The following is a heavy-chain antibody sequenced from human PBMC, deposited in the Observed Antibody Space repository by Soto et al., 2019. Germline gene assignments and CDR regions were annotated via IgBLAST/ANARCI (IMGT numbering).Heavy chain of an antibody. J-gene: IGHJ6*02. V-gene: IGHV1-69*06. CDR3: ARDCLLNEDVAVVAATPRYYYYYGMDV. CDR1: GGTFSSYA. CDR2: IIPIFGTA. Sequence: QVQLVQSGAEVKKPGSSVKVSCKASGGTFSSYAISWVRQAPGQGLEWMGGIIPIFGTANYAQKFQGRVTITADKSTSTAYMELSSLRSEDTAVYYCARDCLLNEDVAVVAATPRYYYYYGMDVWGQGTTVTVSS. D-gene: IGHD2-15*01.